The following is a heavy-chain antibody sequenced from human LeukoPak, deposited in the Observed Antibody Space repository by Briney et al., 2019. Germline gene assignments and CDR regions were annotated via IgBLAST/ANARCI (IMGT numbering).Heavy chain of an antibody. D-gene: IGHD2-15*01. CDR3: ARDRWELLRSVDY. Sequence: GRSLRLSCAASGFTFSSYAMHWVRQAPGKGLEWVAVISYDGSNKYYADSVKGRFTISRDNAKNSLYLQMNSLRAEDTAIYYCARDRWELLRSVDYWAREPWSPSPQ. CDR2: ISYDGSNK. J-gene: IGHJ4*02. CDR1: GFTFSSYA. V-gene: IGHV3-30*07.